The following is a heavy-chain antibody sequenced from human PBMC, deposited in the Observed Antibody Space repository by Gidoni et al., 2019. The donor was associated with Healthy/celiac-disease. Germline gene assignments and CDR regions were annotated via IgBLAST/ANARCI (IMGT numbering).Heavy chain of an antibody. D-gene: IGHD5-18*01. CDR2: ISWNSGSI. Sequence: EVQLVESGGGLVQPGRSLRLSCAASGFTFDDYAMHWVRQAPGKGLEWVSGISWNSGSIGYADSVKGRFTISRDNAKNSLYLQMNSLRAEDTALYYCAKDTRGYSYGSDYWGQGTLVTVSS. V-gene: IGHV3-9*01. CDR3: AKDTRGYSYGSDY. J-gene: IGHJ4*02. CDR1: GFTFDDYA.